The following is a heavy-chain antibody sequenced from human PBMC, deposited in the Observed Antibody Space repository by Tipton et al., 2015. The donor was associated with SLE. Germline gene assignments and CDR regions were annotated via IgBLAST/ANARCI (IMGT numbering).Heavy chain of an antibody. Sequence: GSLRLSCAASGFTFSSYSMNWVRQAPGKGLEWMAFIRYDGSNKYYANSVKGRFTISRDNSKNTLYLQMNSLRAEDTAVYYCAKWTYTMVQGVSLPYGMDDWGQAPTVTVSS. CDR3: AKWTYTMVQGVSLPYGMDD. V-gene: IGHV3-30*02. D-gene: IGHD3-10*01. J-gene: IGHJ6*01. CDR2: IRYDGSNK. CDR1: GFTFSSYS.